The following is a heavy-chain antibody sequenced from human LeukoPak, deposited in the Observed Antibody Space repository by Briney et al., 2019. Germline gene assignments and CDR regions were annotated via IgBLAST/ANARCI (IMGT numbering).Heavy chain of an antibody. CDR2: ISDSGTNT. D-gene: IGHD3-16*02. CDR3: VKYYRGPVHYYFDY. V-gene: IGHV3-23*01. Sequence: GGSLRLSCAASGFSFSRSAMSWVRQAPGKGLEWVSVISDSGTNTYYADSVKGRLTISRDSSKNTLFLQMNSLRTEDTAVYYCVKYYRGPVHYYFDYWGQGNLVTVSS. J-gene: IGHJ4*02. CDR1: GFSFSRSA.